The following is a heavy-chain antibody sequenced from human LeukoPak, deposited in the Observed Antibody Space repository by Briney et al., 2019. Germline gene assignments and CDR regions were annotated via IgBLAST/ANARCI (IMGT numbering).Heavy chain of an antibody. D-gene: IGHD3-16*02. V-gene: IGHV3-33*01. CDR1: GFTFSSYG. J-gene: IGHJ4*02. Sequence: GGSLRLSCAASGFTFSSYGMHWVRQAPGKGLEWVAVIWYDGSNKYYADSVKGRFTISRDNSKNTLYLQMNSLRAEDTAVYYCARGDDVWGSYLDYWGQGTLVTVSS. CDR2: IWYDGSNK. CDR3: ARGDDVWGSYLDY.